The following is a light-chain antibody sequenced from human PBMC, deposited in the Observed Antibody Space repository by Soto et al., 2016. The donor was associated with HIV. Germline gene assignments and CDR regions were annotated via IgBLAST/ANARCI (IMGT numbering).Light chain of an antibody. J-gene: IGLJ1*01. CDR1: NIASKS. V-gene: IGLV3-21*02. Sequence: SYELTQPPSVSVAPGQTARITCGGNNIASKSVHWYQQKPGQAPVVVVYDDNDRPSGIPERFSGSNSGNTATLTITRVEAGDEADYYCQVWDSISDHYVFGTGTKVTVL. CDR2: DDN. CDR3: QVWDSISDHYV.